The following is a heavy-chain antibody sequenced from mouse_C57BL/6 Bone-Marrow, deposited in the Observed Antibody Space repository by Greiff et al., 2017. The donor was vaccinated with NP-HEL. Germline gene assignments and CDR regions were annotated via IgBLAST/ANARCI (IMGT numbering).Heavy chain of an antibody. CDR2: IWRGGST. CDR1: GFSLTSYG. Sequence: VQLQQSGPGLVQPSQSLSITCTVSGFSLTSYGVHWVRQSPGKGLEWLGVIWRGGSTDYNAAFMSRLSITKDNSKSQVFFKMNSLQADDTAIYYCAKRGTAQGTQGFAYWGQGTLVTVSA. D-gene: IGHD3-2*02. CDR3: AKRGTAQGTQGFAY. J-gene: IGHJ3*01. V-gene: IGHV2-5*01.